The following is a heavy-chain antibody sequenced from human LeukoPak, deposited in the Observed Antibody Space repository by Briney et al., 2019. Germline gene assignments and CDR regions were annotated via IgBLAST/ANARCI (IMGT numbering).Heavy chain of an antibody. CDR3: ARHMTTDMLDAFDI. V-gene: IGHV4-38-2*01. CDR2: IFRSGST. CDR1: GYSISSGYY. Sequence: ASETLSLTCAVSGYSISSGYYWAWIRQFLGKGLEWIGSIFRSGSTYDNLSLKSRVTTSVDASKNHFSLTLSSVTAADTAVYHCARHMTTDMLDAFDIWGLGTMVIISS. D-gene: IGHD3-10*02. J-gene: IGHJ3*02.